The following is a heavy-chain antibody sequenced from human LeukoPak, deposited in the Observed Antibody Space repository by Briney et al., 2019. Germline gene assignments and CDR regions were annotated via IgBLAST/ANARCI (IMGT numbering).Heavy chain of an antibody. CDR1: GGSISSYY. V-gene: IGHV4-4*07. J-gene: IGHJ6*03. D-gene: IGHD1-26*01. Sequence: SETLPLTCTVSGGSISSYYWSWIRQPAGKGLEWIGRIYTSGSTNYNPSLKGRVTISVDTSNNQFSLKLSSVTAADTAVYYCARVLVGASYYYYYMDVWGKGTTVTVSS. CDR3: ARVLVGASYYYYYMDV. CDR2: IYTSGST.